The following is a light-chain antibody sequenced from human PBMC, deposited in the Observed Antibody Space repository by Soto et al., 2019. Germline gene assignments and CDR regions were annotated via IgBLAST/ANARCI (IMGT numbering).Light chain of an antibody. CDR2: ASS. CDR1: QSIGND. Sequence: DIQMTQSPSSLSASVGDRVTITCRTSQSIGNDLNWYQQRPGKAPKLLIYASSSLPTGVPSRFSGSGSGTDFTLTLSSLQPEDFATYFCQQYNSLLSFGGGTKVEIK. V-gene: IGKV1-39*01. J-gene: IGKJ4*01. CDR3: QQYNSLLS.